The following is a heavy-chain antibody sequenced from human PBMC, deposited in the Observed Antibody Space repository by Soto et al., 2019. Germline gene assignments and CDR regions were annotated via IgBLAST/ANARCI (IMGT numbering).Heavy chain of an antibody. CDR1: EGNCGSHV. J-gene: IGHJ3*02. V-gene: IGHV3-23*01. CDR3: ARDVRVVAVGALSPHAFDI. D-gene: IGHD1-26*01. Sequence: GRSHRLSYTAAEGNCGSHVMSWIIQAQGKGLEWVSAISGSGSSTWYADSVKGRFTISRDNSKNTLYLQMNSLRAEDTAVYYCARDVRVVAVGALSPHAFDIWVQGTMVTVSS. CDR2: ISGSGSST.